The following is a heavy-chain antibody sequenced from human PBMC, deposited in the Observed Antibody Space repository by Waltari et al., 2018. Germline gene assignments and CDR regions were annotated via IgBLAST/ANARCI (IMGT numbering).Heavy chain of an antibody. V-gene: IGHV3-48*03. J-gene: IGHJ3*02. CDR3: AREYYYDSSGYSSGAFDI. CDR1: GFTFSSYE. D-gene: IGHD3-22*01. CDR2: ISSSGSTI. Sequence: EVQLVESGGGLVQPGGSLRLSCAASGFTFSSYEMNWVRQAPGKGLEWVSYISSSGSTIYYADSVKGRFTISRDNAKNSLYLQMNSLRAEDTAVYYCAREYYYDSSGYSSGAFDIWGQGTMVTVSS.